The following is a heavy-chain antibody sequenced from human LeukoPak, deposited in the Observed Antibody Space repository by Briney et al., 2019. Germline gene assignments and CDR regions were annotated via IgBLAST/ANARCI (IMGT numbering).Heavy chain of an antibody. CDR1: GFTFNSYG. J-gene: IGHJ4*02. Sequence: PGGSLRLSCAASGFTFNSYGMHWVRQAPGKGLEWLAFISYDGSNTYYADSVKGRFTVSRDDTKNTLYLQMNSLRADDTAVYYCAKDGSSYYYIYYWGQGTLVTVSS. V-gene: IGHV3-30*02. CDR2: ISYDGSNT. CDR3: AKDGSSYYYIYY. D-gene: IGHD3-22*01.